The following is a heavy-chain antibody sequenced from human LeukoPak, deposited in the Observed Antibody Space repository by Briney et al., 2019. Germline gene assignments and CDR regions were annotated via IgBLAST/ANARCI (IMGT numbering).Heavy chain of an antibody. J-gene: IGHJ4*02. CDR3: ARPLRDY. Sequence: SETLSLTCTVSGASMSSGGYYWGWMRQPPGKGLEWIGEINHSGSTNYNPSLKSRVTISVDTSKNQFSLKLSSVTAADTAVYYCARPLRDYWGQGTLVTVSS. V-gene: IGHV4-39*07. CDR2: INHSGST. CDR1: GASMSSGGYY.